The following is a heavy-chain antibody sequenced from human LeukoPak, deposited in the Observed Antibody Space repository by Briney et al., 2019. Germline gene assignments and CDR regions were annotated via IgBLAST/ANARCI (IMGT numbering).Heavy chain of an antibody. J-gene: IGHJ4*02. Sequence: ASVKVSCKASGYTFTGYYMHWVRQAPGQGLEWMGWINPNSGGTNYAQKFQGRVTMTRDTSISTAYMELSRLRSDDTAVYYCARSTLSCSTTSCFTGDFDYWGQGTLVTVSS. CDR3: ARSTLSCSTTSCFTGDFDY. CDR2: INPNSGGT. CDR1: GYTFTGYY. V-gene: IGHV1-2*02. D-gene: IGHD2-2*02.